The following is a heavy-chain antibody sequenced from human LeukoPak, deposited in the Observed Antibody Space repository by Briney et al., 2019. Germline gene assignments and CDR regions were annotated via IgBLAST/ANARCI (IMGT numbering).Heavy chain of an antibody. V-gene: IGHV3-23*01. Sequence: GGSLRLSCAASGFTFSSYAMSWVRQAPGKGLEWVSAISGSGGSTYYADSVKGRFTISRDNSKNTLYLQMNSLRAEDTAVYYCAKGHRPEVTTVTTEYSFDYWGQGTLVTVSS. J-gene: IGHJ4*02. CDR1: GFTFSSYA. D-gene: IGHD4-17*01. CDR2: ISGSGGST. CDR3: AKGHRPEVTTVTTEYSFDY.